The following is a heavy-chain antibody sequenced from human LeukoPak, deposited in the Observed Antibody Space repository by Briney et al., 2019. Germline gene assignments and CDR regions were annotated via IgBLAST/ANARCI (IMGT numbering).Heavy chain of an antibody. CDR1: GFTFSSYE. V-gene: IGHV3-48*03. Sequence: AGGSLRLXCAASGFTFSSYEMNWVRQAPGKELEWVSYISSSGSTIYYADSVKGRFTISRDNAKNSLYLQMNSLRAEDTAVYYCARDGGGYSYGYIDYWGQGTLVTVSS. J-gene: IGHJ4*02. CDR3: ARDGGGYSYGYIDY. CDR2: ISSSGSTI. D-gene: IGHD5-18*01.